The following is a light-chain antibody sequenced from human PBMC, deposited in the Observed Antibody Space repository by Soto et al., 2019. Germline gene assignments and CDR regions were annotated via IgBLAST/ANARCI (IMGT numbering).Light chain of an antibody. CDR3: SSYTSNSEV. CDR2: EVS. V-gene: IGLV2-14*01. Sequence: QSALTQPASVSGSPGQSITISCTGTSSDVGGYNYVSWYQQHPGKAPKLMIYEVSNRPSGVSNRFSGSKSGNTASLTISGLQAEDEADYYCSSYTSNSEVFGTGTKLTVL. J-gene: IGLJ1*01. CDR1: SSDVGGYNY.